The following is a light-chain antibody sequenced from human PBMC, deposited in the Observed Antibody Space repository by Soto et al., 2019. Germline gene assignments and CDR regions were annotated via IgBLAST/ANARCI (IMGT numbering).Light chain of an antibody. CDR2: DVN. CDR1: SSDVGAYDY. V-gene: IGLV2-11*01. Sequence: QSVLTQPRSVSGSPGQSVTISCTGTSSDVGAYDYVSWYQHHPGKAPKLMTFDVNQRPSGVPDRFSGSKSGNTASLTISGLQAEDEADYYCCSYAGSYTFEVFGGGTKLTVL. CDR3: CSYAGSYTFEV. J-gene: IGLJ2*01.